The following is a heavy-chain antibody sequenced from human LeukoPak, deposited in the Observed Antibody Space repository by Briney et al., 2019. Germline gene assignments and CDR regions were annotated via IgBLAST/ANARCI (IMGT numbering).Heavy chain of an antibody. CDR3: AKTTTGYSSGRFPGWPVDY. CDR1: GFTFSSYA. CDR2: IFGSGGST. V-gene: IGHV3-23*01. J-gene: IGHJ4*02. D-gene: IGHD6-19*01. Sequence: GGSLRLSCAASGFTFSSYAMYWVRQAPGKGLEWVSGIFGSGGSTHYTDSVKGRFTISRDNSKNTVYLQMNSLRAEDTAVYYCAKTTTGYSSGRFPGWPVDYWGQGTLVTVSS.